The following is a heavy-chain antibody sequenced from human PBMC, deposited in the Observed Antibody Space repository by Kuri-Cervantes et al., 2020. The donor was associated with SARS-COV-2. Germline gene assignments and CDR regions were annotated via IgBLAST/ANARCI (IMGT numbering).Heavy chain of an antibody. D-gene: IGHD4-17*01. CDR3: ARRAYGEQVDYYYMDV. J-gene: IGHJ6*03. CDR2: IYPGDSDT. V-gene: IGHV5-51*01. Sequence: GESLKTSGKGSGYSFTSYWIGWVRQMPGKGLEWMGIIYPGDSDTRYSPSFQGQVTISADKSISTAFLQWSSLKASDTAMYYCARRAYGEQVDYYYMDVWGKGTTVTVSS. CDR1: GYSFTSYW.